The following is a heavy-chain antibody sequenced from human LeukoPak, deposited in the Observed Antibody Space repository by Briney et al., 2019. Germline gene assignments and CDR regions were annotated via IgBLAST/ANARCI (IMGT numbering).Heavy chain of an antibody. Sequence: SETLSLTCTVSGDSISTSNSYWGWIRQPPGKGLEWIGSIYYSGNTYYNASLKSRVTISVDTSKNQFSLKLNSVTAADTAVYYCAREYSSSPHYWGQGTLVTVSS. CDR2: IYYSGNT. CDR3: AREYSSSPHY. D-gene: IGHD5-18*01. J-gene: IGHJ4*02. V-gene: IGHV4-39*07. CDR1: GDSISTSNSY.